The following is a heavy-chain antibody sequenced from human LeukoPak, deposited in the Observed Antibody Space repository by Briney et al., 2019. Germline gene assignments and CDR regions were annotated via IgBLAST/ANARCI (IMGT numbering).Heavy chain of an antibody. CDR1: GFTFSTYA. J-gene: IGHJ4*02. Sequence: TGGSLRLSCAASGFTFSTYAMTWVRQAPGEGLEWVSAISPRGDKTYYADSVKGRFTISRDNSKNTLYLQMNSLRAEDTAIYYCAKERSAGWPFDYWGQGTLVTVSS. V-gene: IGHV3-23*01. D-gene: IGHD6-19*01. CDR2: ISPRGDKT. CDR3: AKERSAGWPFDY.